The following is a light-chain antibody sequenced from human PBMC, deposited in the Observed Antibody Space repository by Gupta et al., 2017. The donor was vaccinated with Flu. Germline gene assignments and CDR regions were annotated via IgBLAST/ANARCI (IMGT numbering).Light chain of an antibody. J-gene: IGKJ3*01. CDR1: HSVSSSN. Sequence: ERATLSCRASHSVSSSNLSWYKQKPGQAPRLLIYGASNRATGIPDRFSGSGSGTDFTLTINRLEPEDFAVYYCQRYDSSSFTFGPGTKVDIK. CDR3: QRYDSSSFT. CDR2: GAS. V-gene: IGKV3-20*01.